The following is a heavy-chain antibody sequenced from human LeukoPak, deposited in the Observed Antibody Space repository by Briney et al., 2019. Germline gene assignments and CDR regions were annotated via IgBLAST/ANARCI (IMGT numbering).Heavy chain of an antibody. V-gene: IGHV3-20*04. CDR2: INWNGGST. D-gene: IGHD1-1*01. CDR1: GFTFDDYG. J-gene: IGHJ3*02. CDR3: AKLWSTSRGAFDI. Sequence: GGSLRLSCAASGFTFDDYGMSWVRQAPGKGLEWVSGINWNGGSTYYADPVKGRFTISRDNSKNTLYLQMNSLRAEDTAVYYCAKLWSTSRGAFDIWGQGTMVTVSS.